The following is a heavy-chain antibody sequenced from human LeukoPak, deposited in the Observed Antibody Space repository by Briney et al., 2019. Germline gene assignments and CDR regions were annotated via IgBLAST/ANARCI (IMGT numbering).Heavy chain of an antibody. Sequence: GASVKVSCKASGYTFTGYYMHWVRQAPGQGLEGMGWINPNSGGTNYAQKFQGRVTMTRDTSISTAYMELSRLRSGDTAVYYCARNPAGYCSSTSCYLYYYYGMDVWGQGTTVTVSS. CDR3: ARNPAGYCSSTSCYLYYYYGMDV. D-gene: IGHD2-2*01. J-gene: IGHJ6*02. CDR1: GYTFTGYY. V-gene: IGHV1-2*02. CDR2: INPNSGGT.